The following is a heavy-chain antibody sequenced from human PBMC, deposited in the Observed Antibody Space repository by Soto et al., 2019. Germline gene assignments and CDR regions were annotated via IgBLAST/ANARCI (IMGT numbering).Heavy chain of an antibody. CDR3: TRDSIFWSYWFHP. CDR2: IRSKAYGGTT. CDR1: GFTFGDYA. J-gene: IGHJ5*02. V-gene: IGHV3-49*03. D-gene: IGHD2-21*01. Sequence: EVQLVESGGGLVQPGRSLRLSCTASGFTFGDYAMSWFRQAPGKGLEWVGFIRSKAYGGTTEYAASVKGRFTISRDDSKSIAYLQMNSLTTEDTAVYYCTRDSIFWSYWFHPWGQGTLVTVSS.